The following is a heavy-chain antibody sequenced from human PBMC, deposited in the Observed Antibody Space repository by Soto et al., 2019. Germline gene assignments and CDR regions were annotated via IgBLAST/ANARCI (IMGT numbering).Heavy chain of an antibody. CDR2: IKNKNDGGTT. J-gene: IGHJ4*01. V-gene: IGHV3-15*07. D-gene: IGHD3-10*01. CDR1: GFSFKNAW. Sequence: EVELVESGGGLVKPGGSLTLSCAASGFSFKNAWMNWVRQAPGKGLEWVGRIKNKNDGGTTDYAAFVKSRFTISRDASENTLYLHMNGLKTEDTGVYFCTGLWFGEIYNYWGQGSLVTVSS. CDR3: TGLWFGEIYNY.